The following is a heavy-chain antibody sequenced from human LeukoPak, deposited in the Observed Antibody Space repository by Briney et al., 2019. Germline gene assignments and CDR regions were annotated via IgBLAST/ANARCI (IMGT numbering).Heavy chain of an antibody. Sequence: PSETLSLTCAVYGGSFSGYYWSWIRQPPGKGLEWIGEINHSGSTNYNPSLKSRVTISVDTSKNQFSLKLSSVTAADTAVYYCARPRGGSWELRPHYGMDVWGQGTTVTVSS. CDR1: GGSFSGYY. CDR3: ARPRGGSWELRPHYGMDV. V-gene: IGHV4-34*01. D-gene: IGHD1-26*01. J-gene: IGHJ6*02. CDR2: INHSGST.